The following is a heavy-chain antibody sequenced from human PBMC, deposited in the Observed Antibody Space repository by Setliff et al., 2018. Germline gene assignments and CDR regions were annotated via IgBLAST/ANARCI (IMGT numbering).Heavy chain of an antibody. D-gene: IGHD3-3*01. CDR3: ARGRDYNFWSGYYSPDAFDI. CDR1: GCSILLLSYY. CDR2: IYYSGST. Sequence: LSLPFPFSGCSILLLSYYWGWIRQPPGKWLEWIVSIYYSGSTYYNPSLKSRVTISVDTSKNQFSLKLSSVTAADTAVYYCARGRDYNFWSGYYSPDAFDIWGQGTMVTVSS. J-gene: IGHJ3*02. V-gene: IGHV4-39*07.